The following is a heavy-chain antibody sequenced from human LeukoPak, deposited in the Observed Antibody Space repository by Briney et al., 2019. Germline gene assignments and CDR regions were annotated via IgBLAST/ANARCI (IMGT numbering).Heavy chain of an antibody. D-gene: IGHD6-6*01. CDR3: ARFGSSSRPFDY. V-gene: IGHV3-7*01. Sequence: PGGSLRLSCAASGFTFSSYWMTWVRQAPGMGLEWVANIKQDGSEEYYVDSVKGRFTVSRDNAKNSLYLQMNSLRAEDTAVYYCARFGSSSRPFDYWGQGTLVTVSS. J-gene: IGHJ4*02. CDR2: IKQDGSEE. CDR1: GFTFSSYW.